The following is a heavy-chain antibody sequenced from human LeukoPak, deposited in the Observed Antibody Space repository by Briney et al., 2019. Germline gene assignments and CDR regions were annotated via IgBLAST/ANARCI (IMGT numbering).Heavy chain of an antibody. CDR1: GGSISSSSYY. Sequence: PSETLSLTCTVSGGSISSSSYYWGWIRQPPGKGLEWIGGIYYSGSTYYNPSLKSRVTISVDTSKNQFSLKLSSVTAADTAVYYCARRSIAVAGDYYYYGMDVWGQGTTVTVSS. CDR3: ARRSIAVAGDYYYYGMDV. D-gene: IGHD6-19*01. CDR2: IYYSGST. V-gene: IGHV4-39*01. J-gene: IGHJ6*02.